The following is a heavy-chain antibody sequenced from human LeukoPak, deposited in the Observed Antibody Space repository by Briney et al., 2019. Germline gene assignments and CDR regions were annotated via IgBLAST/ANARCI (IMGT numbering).Heavy chain of an antibody. Sequence: PGGSLRLSCAPSGFTFSSYAMHWVRQAPGKGLGWVAVIWFDGSNKYYADSVKGRFTISRDNPKNTLYLQMNSLTAEDTAVYYCARDSLASSSYLDYWGQGTLVTVSS. CDR3: ARDSLASSSYLDY. V-gene: IGHV3-33*01. D-gene: IGHD6-6*01. J-gene: IGHJ4*02. CDR2: IWFDGSNK. CDR1: GFTFSSYA.